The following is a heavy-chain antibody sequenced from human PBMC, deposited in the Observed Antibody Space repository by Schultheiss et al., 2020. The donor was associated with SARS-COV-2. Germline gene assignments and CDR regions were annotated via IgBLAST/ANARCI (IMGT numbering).Heavy chain of an antibody. CDR1: GDSVSSNSAA. D-gene: IGHD2-15*01. CDR3: AGTQITHFVVLLIAFGL. Sequence: SQTLSLTCAIAGDSVSSNSAAWTWLRQSPSRGLEWLGRTYYRSKWYYDYAESVKSRITINPDTSKNQFSLQLSSVTPEDTAVYYCAGTQITHFVVLLIAFGLWGQGTMVTVSS. V-gene: IGHV6-1*01. J-gene: IGHJ3*01. CDR2: TYYRSKWYY.